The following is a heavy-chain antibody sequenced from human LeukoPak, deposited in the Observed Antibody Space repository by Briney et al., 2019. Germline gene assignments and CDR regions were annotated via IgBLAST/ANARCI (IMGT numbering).Heavy chain of an antibody. Sequence: PSETLSLTCTVSGGSISSYYWSWIRQPPGKGLEWIGYIYTSGSTNYNPSLKSRVTISVDTSKNQFSLKLSSVTAADTAVYYCARDTSAWRYGMDVWGQGTTVTVSS. D-gene: IGHD6-19*01. J-gene: IGHJ6*02. CDR1: GGSISSYY. CDR3: ARDTSAWRYGMDV. V-gene: IGHV4-4*09. CDR2: IYTSGST.